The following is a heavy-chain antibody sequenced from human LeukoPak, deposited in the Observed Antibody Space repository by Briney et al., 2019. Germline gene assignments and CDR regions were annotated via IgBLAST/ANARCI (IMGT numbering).Heavy chain of an antibody. CDR1: GYTFTGYY. V-gene: IGHV1-2*02. CDR3: ARVGGLLRYFDWVYDY. CDR2: INPNSGGT. Sequence: ASVKVSCKASGYTFTGYYMHWVRQAPGQGLEWMGWINPNSGGTNYAQKFQGRVTMTRDTSISTAYMELSRLRSDDTAVYYCARVGGLLRYFDWVYDYWGQGTLVTVSS. J-gene: IGHJ4*02. D-gene: IGHD3-9*01.